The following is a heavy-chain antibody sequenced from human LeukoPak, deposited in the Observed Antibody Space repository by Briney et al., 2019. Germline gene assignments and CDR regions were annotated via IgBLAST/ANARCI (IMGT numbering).Heavy chain of an antibody. V-gene: IGHV3-23*01. J-gene: IGHJ6*03. CDR2: VSDSGGGT. D-gene: IGHD3-3*01. CDR1: GFTFSSYA. Sequence: GGSLRLSCAASGFTFSSYAMSWVRQAPGKGLEWVSTVSDSGGGTFYADSVKGRFTISRDNSKNTLYLQMNSLRAEDTAVYYCARDRLTIFEIDMDVWGKGTTVTVSS. CDR3: ARDRLTIFEIDMDV.